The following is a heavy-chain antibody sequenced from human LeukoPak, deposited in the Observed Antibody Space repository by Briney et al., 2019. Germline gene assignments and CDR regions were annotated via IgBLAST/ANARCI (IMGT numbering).Heavy chain of an antibody. CDR3: ARRVAGTALDV. CDR2: INPNRGGT. J-gene: IGHJ6*02. CDR1: LYTFTGYY. D-gene: IGHD6-19*01. V-gene: IGHV1-2*02. Sequence: ASVKVSCKASLYTFTGYYMHWVRQAPGQGLEWMGWINPNRGGTNYAQKFQGRATMTRDTSISTAYMELSRLRSDDTAVYYCARRVAGTALDVWGQGTTVTVSS.